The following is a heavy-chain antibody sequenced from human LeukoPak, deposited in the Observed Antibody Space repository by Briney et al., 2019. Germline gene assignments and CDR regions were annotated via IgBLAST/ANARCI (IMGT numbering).Heavy chain of an antibody. CDR2: ISYSGST. CDR3: ARRYCSGGSCYSAFDY. D-gene: IGHD2-15*01. Sequence: PSETLSLTCTVSGGSISSHYWSWIRQPPGKGLEWIRSISYSGSTTYNPSLKGRVTISVDTSKNQFPLMLSSVSAADTAVYYCARRYCSGGSCYSAFDYWGQGTLVAVSS. CDR1: GGSISSHY. J-gene: IGHJ4*02. V-gene: IGHV4-59*08.